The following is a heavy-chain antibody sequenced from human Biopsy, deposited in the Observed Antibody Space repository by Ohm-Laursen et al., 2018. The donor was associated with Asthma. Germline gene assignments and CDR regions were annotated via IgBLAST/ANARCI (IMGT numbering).Heavy chain of an antibody. J-gene: IGHJ1*01. D-gene: IGHD3-3*01. V-gene: IGHV3-7*01. CDR3: ARTFHFWSPYHAEHYQL. Sequence: SLRLPCSASGFTFGDYCMSWVRQVPGQGLEWVASIKHDGSEKNHVGSLKGRFTISRDNAKNLLFLQMNSLRAEDTAVYYCARTFHFWSPYHAEHYQLWGQGTLVTVSS. CDR1: GFTFGDYC. CDR2: IKHDGSEK.